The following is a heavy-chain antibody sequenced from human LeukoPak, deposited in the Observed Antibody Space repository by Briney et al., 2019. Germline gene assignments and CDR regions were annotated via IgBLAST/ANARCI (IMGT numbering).Heavy chain of an antibody. CDR3: ASLYCTRTSCKVDP. CDR2: ISYRGST. CDR1: GGSVSSGSYY. V-gene: IGHV4-61*01. D-gene: IGHD2-2*01. J-gene: IGHJ5*02. Sequence: IPSETLSLTCTVSGGSVSSGSYYWSWIRQPPGKGLEWIGYISYRGSTTYNPSLRSRVTISVVTSKNQFSLRLSSVTAADTALYYCASLYCTRTSCKVDPWGQGTLVTVSS.